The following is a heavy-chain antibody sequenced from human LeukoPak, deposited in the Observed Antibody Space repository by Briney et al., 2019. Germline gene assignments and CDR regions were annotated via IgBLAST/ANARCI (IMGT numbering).Heavy chain of an antibody. CDR2: ISYDGSNK. CDR1: GFTFSSYA. V-gene: IGHV3-30-3*01. Sequence: PGGSLRLSCAASGFTFSSYAMHWVRQAPGKGLEWVAVISYDGSNKYYADSVKGRFTISRDNSKNTLYLQMNSLRAEDTAVYYCARALGGSGYSSGRAEYFQHWGQGTLVTVSS. D-gene: IGHD6-19*01. J-gene: IGHJ1*01. CDR3: ARALGGSGYSSGRAEYFQH.